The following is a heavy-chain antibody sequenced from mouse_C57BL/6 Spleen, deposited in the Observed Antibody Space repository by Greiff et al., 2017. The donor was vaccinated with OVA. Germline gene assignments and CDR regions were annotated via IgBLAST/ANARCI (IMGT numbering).Heavy chain of an antibody. CDR3: ARLATVVAPGYFDV. Sequence: QVQLKQSGPELVKPGASVKISCKASGYAFSSSWMNWVKQRPGKGLEWIGRIYPGDGDTNYNGKFKGKATLTADKSSSTAYMQLSSLTSEDSAVYFCARLATVVAPGYFDVWGTGTTVTVSS. V-gene: IGHV1-82*01. CDR1: GYAFSSSW. D-gene: IGHD1-1*01. CDR2: IYPGDGDT. J-gene: IGHJ1*03.